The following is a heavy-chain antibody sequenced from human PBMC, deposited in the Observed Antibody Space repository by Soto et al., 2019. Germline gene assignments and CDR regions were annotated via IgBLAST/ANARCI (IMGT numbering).Heavy chain of an antibody. J-gene: IGHJ4*02. CDR3: ARITYYYDSSGYKV. CDR2: IHYSGST. V-gene: IGHV4-61*01. Sequence: LSLTCTVSGGSVSSGSYYWSWIRQPPGKGLEWIGYIHYSGSTNYNPSLKSRVTISVDTSKNQFSLKLSSVTPADTAVYYCARITYYYDSSGYKVWGQGTLVTVS. D-gene: IGHD3-22*01. CDR1: GGSVSSGSYY.